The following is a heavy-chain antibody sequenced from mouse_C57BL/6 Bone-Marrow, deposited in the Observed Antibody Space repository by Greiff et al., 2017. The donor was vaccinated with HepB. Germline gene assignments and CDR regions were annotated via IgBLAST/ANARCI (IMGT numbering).Heavy chain of an antibody. CDR2: ISYDGSN. J-gene: IGHJ4*01. CDR3: ARDYYGSFYAMDY. Sequence: ESGPGLVKPSQSLSLTCSVTGYSITSGYYWNWIRQFPGNKLEWMGYISYDGSNNYNPSLKNRISITRDTSKNQFFLKLNSVTTEDTATYYCARDYYGSFYAMDYWGQGTSVTVSS. V-gene: IGHV3-6*01. D-gene: IGHD1-1*01. CDR1: GYSITSGYY.